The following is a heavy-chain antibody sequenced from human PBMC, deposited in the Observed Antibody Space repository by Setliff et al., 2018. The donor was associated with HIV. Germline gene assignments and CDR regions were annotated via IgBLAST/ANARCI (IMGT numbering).Heavy chain of an antibody. CDR3: ARVRQVSDYGDYDYYFDY. D-gene: IGHD4-17*01. V-gene: IGHV4-4*07. Sequence: SETLSLTCTVSDSGTYYWSWIRQPAGKGLEWIGRVSSRGDTNYNPSLKSRVTMSVDTSRNQFSLKLTSVTASDTAVYYCARVRQVSDYGDYDYYFDYWGQGALVTVSS. J-gene: IGHJ4*02. CDR1: DSGTYY. CDR2: VSSRGDT.